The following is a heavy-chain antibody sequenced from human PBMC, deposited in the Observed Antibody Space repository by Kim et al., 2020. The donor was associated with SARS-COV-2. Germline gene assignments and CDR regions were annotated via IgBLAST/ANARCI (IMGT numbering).Heavy chain of an antibody. J-gene: IGHJ4*02. CDR1: GFTFSSYG. CDR3: AKDSRGYYDSSGYADY. CDR2: ISYDGSNK. V-gene: IGHV3-30*18. Sequence: GGSLRLSCAASGFTFSSYGMHWVRQAPGKGLEWVAVISYDGSNKYYADSVKGRFTISRDNSKNTLYLQMNSLRAEDTAVYYCAKDSRGYYDSSGYADYWGQGTLVTVSS. D-gene: IGHD3-22*01.